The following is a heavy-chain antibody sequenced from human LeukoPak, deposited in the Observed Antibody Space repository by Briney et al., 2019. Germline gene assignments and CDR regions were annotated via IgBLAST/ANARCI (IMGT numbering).Heavy chain of an antibody. V-gene: IGHV3-64D*06. CDR2: ISSNGGST. CDR1: GFTFSSYA. CDR3: VKSPSDGLDV. Sequence: GGSLRLSCAASGFTFSSYAMHWVRQAPGKGLEYVSAISSNGGSTYYANSVKGRFTISRDNSKNTLYLQMSSLRPEDTAVYYCVKSPSDGLDVWGQGATVTVSS. J-gene: IGHJ6*02.